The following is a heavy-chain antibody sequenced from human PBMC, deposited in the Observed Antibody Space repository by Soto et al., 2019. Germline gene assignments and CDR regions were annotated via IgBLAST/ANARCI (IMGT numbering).Heavy chain of an antibody. J-gene: IGHJ6*02. V-gene: IGHV3-73*01. CDR3: TREWYLGDYYYGMDV. D-gene: IGHD3-3*01. Sequence: GGSLRLSCAASGFTFSGSAMHWVRQASGKGLEWVGRIRSKASSYATAYAASVKGRFTISRDDSKNTAYLQMNSLKTEDTAVYYCTREWYLGDYYYGMDVWGQGTTVTVSS. CDR1: GFTFSGSA. CDR2: IRSKASSYAT.